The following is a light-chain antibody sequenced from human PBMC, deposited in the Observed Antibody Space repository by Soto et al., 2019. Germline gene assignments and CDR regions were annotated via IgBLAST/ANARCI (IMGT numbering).Light chain of an antibody. V-gene: IGLV2-14*01. CDR1: ISDVGAYNY. Sequence: QSALTQPTSVSGAPGPSITISCTGTISDVGAYNYVSWYQHHPGQVPQLLIYEVIHPPSGVADRFSGSKSSNTASRTISGLQAEDEADYYCSSKRDSSTLFVFGTGTKVTVL. CDR3: SSKRDSSTLFV. J-gene: IGLJ1*01. CDR2: EVI.